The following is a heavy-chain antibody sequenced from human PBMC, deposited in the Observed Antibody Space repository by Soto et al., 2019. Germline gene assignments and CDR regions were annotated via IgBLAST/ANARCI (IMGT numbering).Heavy chain of an antibody. CDR3: AKDASSWFYYYYGMDV. J-gene: IGHJ6*02. V-gene: IGHV1-18*01. CDR1: GYIFSNFG. CDR2: ISGYNDNT. Sequence: IYLVQSGPEVRKPGASVKVSCKASGYIFSNFGISWVRQAPGQGLKWMGWISGYNDNTNYAQKFQGRVRMTTDISTSTAYMELTTLRSEDTAVYYCAKDASSWFYYYYGMDVWGQGTTVTVSS. D-gene: IGHD2-2*01.